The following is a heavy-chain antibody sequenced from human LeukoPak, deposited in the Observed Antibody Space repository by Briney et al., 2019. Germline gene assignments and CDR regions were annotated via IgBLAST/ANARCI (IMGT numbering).Heavy chain of an antibody. CDR1: GGSFSGYY. CDR2: INHSGST. J-gene: IGHJ6*03. D-gene: IGHD2-15*01. V-gene: IGHV4-34*01. CDR3: ARRAGYCSGGSCYRYYYYMDV. Sequence: SETLSLTCAVYGGSFSGYYWSWIRQLPGKGLEWIGDINHSGSTNYNPSLKSRVTISVGTSKNQFSLKLSSVTAADTAVYYCARRAGYCSGGSCYRYYYYMDVWGKGTTVTISS.